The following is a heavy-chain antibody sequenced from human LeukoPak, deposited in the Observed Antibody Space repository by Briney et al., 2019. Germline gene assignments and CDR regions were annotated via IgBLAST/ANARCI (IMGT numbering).Heavy chain of an antibody. CDR1: GILVSNNY. Sequence: GGSLRLSCAASGILVSNNYMSWVRQAPGEGLEWVSVLYSDRTTYYADSVKGRFTISRDNSKNTLYLVMNSLRADDTAVYYCARTLVRSGVYDAFDIWGQGTLVTVSS. D-gene: IGHD2-2*01. CDR3: ARTLVRSGVYDAFDI. V-gene: IGHV3-53*01. J-gene: IGHJ3*02. CDR2: LYSDRTT.